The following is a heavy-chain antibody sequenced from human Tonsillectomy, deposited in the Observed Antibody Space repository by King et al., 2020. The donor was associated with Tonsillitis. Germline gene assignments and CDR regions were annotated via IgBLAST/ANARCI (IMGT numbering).Heavy chain of an antibody. V-gene: IGHV1-18*01. CDR2: ISGYNGNT. D-gene: IGHD3-10*01. CDR1: GYSFTSYA. CDR3: ARSGLQTPRMLVY. Sequence: QLVQSGAEVKEPGASVKVSCKTSGYSFTSYAVTWVRQAPGQGPEWMGWISGYNGNTNYAQKLQGRVTRTTETSTSTVYMELRSLTSDDTAVYYCARSGLQTPRMLVYWGQGTLVTVSS. J-gene: IGHJ4*02.